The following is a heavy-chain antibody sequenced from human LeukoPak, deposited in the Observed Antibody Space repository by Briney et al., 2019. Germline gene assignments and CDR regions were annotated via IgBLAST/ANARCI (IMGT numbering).Heavy chain of an antibody. V-gene: IGHV1-18*03. CDR1: GGTFSSYA. CDR2: ISAYNGNT. CDR3: ARITMVRGVIFDWYFDL. J-gene: IGHJ2*01. Sequence: ASVKVSCKASGGTFSSYAISWVRQAPGQGLEWMGWISAYNGNTNYAQKLQGRVTMTTDRSTSTAYMEMRSLGSDDMAVYYCARITMVRGVIFDWYFDLWGRGTLVTVSS. D-gene: IGHD3-10*01.